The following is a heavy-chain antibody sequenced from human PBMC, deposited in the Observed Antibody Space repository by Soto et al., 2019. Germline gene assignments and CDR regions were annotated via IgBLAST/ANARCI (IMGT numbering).Heavy chain of an antibody. Sequence: QVQLVQSGAEVKKPGASVKVSCKASGYTFTSYGISWVRQAPGQGLEWMGWISAYNGNTNYAQKLQGRVTMTTDTSTSTAYMELRSLRSDDTAVYYCARDRRDSGXXXRPRNWFDPWGQGTLVTVSS. V-gene: IGHV1-18*01. D-gene: IGHD6-19*01. CDR2: ISAYNGNT. CDR3: ARDRRDSGXXXRPRNWFDP. CDR1: GYTFTSYG. J-gene: IGHJ5*02.